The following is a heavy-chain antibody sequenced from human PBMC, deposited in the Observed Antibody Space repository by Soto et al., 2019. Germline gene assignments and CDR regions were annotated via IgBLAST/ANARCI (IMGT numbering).Heavy chain of an antibody. CDR1: GGSISSYY. CDR2: IYTSGST. D-gene: IGHD3-9*01. Sequence: SETLSLTCTVSGGSISSYYWSWIRQPAGKGLEWIGRIYTSGSTNYNPSLKSRVTMSVDTSKNQFSLKLSSVTAADTAVYYCAREFLNCDILTGYFDWFDPWGQGTLVTVSS. CDR3: AREFLNCDILTGYFDWFDP. J-gene: IGHJ5*02. V-gene: IGHV4-4*07.